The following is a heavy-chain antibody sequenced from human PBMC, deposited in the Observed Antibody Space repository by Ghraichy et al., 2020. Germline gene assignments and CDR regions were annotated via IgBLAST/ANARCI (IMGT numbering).Heavy chain of an antibody. CDR3: ATIAAAGTDY. CDR1: GFTFSDYY. J-gene: IGHJ4*02. Sequence: GGSLRLSCAASGFTFSDYYMSWIRQAPGKGLEWVSYISSSSSYTNYADSVKGRFTISRDNAKNSLYLQMNSLRAEDTAVYYCATIAAAGTDYWGQGTLVTVSS. CDR2: ISSSSSYT. D-gene: IGHD6-13*01. V-gene: IGHV3-11*06.